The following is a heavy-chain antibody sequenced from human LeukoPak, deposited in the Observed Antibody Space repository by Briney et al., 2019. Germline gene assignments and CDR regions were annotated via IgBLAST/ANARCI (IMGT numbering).Heavy chain of an antibody. CDR1: GGSISSYY. J-gene: IGHJ5*02. D-gene: IGHD3-9*01. CDR3: ARTPYYDILTGFPNNWFDP. V-gene: IGHV4-59*01. CDR2: IYYSGST. Sequence: SETLSLTCTVAGGSISSYYWSWIRQPPRKGLERIGYIYYSGSTNYNPSLKSRVTTSVDTSKNQFSLKLSSVTAADTAVYYCARTPYYDILTGFPNNWFDPWGQGTLVTVSS.